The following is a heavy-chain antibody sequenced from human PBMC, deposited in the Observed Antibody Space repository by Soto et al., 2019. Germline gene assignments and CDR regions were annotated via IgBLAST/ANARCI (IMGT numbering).Heavy chain of an antibody. CDR3: ARIGAGTSGYYYGMDV. CDR1: GFSLSTSGMC. V-gene: IGHV2-70*01. D-gene: IGHD6-19*01. CDR2: IDWDDDK. J-gene: IGHJ6*02. Sequence: SCPTLVNPTQTLTLTCTFSGFSLSTSGMCXSWIRQPPGKALEWLALIDWDDDKYYSTSLKTRLTISKDTSKNQVVLTMTNMDPVDTATYYCARIGAGTSGYYYGMDVWGQGTTVTVSS.